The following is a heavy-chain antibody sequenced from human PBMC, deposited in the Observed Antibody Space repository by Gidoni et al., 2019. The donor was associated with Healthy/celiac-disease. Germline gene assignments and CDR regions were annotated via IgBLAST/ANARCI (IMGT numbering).Heavy chain of an antibody. CDR1: GDSISSGSYY. CDR3: ARDHSSSWYLALTGVDV. V-gene: IGHV4-61*02. J-gene: IGHJ6*02. D-gene: IGHD6-13*01. Sequence: QVQLQESGPGLVRPSQTLSLTCTVSGDSISSGSYYWSWIRQPAGKGLEWIGRIYTSGSTNYNPSLKSRVTISVDTSKNQFSLKLSSVTAADTAVYYCARDHSSSWYLALTGVDVWGQGTTVTVSS. CDR2: IYTSGST.